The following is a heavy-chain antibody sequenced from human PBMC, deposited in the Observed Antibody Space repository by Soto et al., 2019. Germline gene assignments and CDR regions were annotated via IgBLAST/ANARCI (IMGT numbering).Heavy chain of an antibody. CDR3: AREWTTVTTLGGMDV. CDR1: GFTVSSKY. CDR2: IHTGGST. V-gene: IGHV3-53*01. Sequence: EMQLVESGGGLIQPGGSLRLSCAASGFTVSSKYMNWVRQAPGKGLEWVSVIHTGGSTYYADSVKGRFTISRDNSKNTLYLQMNSLRAEDTAVYFCAREWTTVTTLGGMDVWGQGTTVTVSS. J-gene: IGHJ6*02. D-gene: IGHD4-17*01.